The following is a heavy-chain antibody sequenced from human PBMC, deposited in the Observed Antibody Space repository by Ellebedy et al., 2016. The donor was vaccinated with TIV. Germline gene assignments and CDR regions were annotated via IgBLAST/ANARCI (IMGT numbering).Heavy chain of an antibody. CDR3: AKEGGGREWLRLYYYYYYMDV. CDR1: GFIFTNHW. J-gene: IGHJ6*03. D-gene: IGHD5-12*01. V-gene: IGHV3-7*01. Sequence: GGSLRLSXAASGFIFTNHWMNWVRQAPGKGLEWVANINHDGDEKYYLDSVKGRFAISRDNAKNSLYLQMNSLRAEDTAVYYCAKEGGGREWLRLYYYYYYMDVWGKGTTVTVSS. CDR2: INHDGDEK.